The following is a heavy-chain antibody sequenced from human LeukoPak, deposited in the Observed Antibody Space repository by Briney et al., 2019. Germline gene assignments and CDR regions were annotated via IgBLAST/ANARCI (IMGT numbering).Heavy chain of an antibody. J-gene: IGHJ4*02. CDR1: GYTFTSYD. V-gene: IGHV1-8*01. Sequence: GSVKVSCKASGYTFTSYDVNWVRQATGQGLEWMGWMNPNSGNTGYAQKFQGRVTVTRDTSTSTVHMELSGLRSEDTAVYYCARDQEAFDYWGQGTLVTVSS. CDR3: ARDQEAFDY. CDR2: MNPNSGNT.